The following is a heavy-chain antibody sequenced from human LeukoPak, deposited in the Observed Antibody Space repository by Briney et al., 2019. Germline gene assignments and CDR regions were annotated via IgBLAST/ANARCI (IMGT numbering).Heavy chain of an antibody. V-gene: IGHV3-23*01. J-gene: IGHJ4*02. CDR3: ARTPQIAAAAFYFDS. D-gene: IGHD6-13*01. Sequence: PGGSLRLSCAASGCTFSTYAITWVRQAPGKGLEWVSTIRGSGGFTYYADSVKGRFTISRDNSKNTLYLQMNSLRAEDTAVYYCARTPQIAAAAFYFDSWGQGTLVTVSS. CDR2: IRGSGGFT. CDR1: GCTFSTYA.